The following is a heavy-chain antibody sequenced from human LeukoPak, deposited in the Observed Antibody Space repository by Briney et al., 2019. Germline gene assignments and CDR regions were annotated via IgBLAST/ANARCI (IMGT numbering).Heavy chain of an antibody. V-gene: IGHV4-38-2*01. D-gene: IGHD2-2*01. CDR1: GYSISSGYY. CDR3: ASLGVVPGATPDAFDI. CDR2: IYHGGST. Sequence: SETLSLTCAVSGYSISSGYYWGWIRQPPGKGLEWIGSIYHGGSTFYNPSLKSRVTISADTSKNQFSLKLSSVTAADTAVYYCASLGVVPGATPDAFDIWGQGTMVIVSS. J-gene: IGHJ3*02.